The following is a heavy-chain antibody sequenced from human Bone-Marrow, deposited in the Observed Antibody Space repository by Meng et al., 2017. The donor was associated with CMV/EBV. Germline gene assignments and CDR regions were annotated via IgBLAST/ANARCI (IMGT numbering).Heavy chain of an antibody. CDR2: IIPILGIA. CDR3: ARVSGFWSRHEGMDV. Sequence: SVKVSCKASGGTFSSYAISWVRQAPGQGLEWMGGIIPILGIANYAQKFQGRVTITADKSTSTAYMELSSLRSEDTAVYYCARVSGFWSRHEGMDVWGQGTTVTVSS. J-gene: IGHJ6*02. V-gene: IGHV1-69*10. D-gene: IGHD3-3*01. CDR1: GGTFSSYA.